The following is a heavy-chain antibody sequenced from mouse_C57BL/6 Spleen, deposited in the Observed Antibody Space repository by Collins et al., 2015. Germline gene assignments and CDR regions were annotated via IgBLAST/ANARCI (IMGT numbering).Heavy chain of an antibody. J-gene: IGHJ4*01. Sequence: GRSGEGLVKPGGSLKLSCAASGFTFSSYAMSWVRQTPEKRLEWVAYISSGGDYIYYADTVKGRFTISRDNARNTLYLQMSSLKSEDTAMYYCTRGKAYGYDDAMDYWGQGTSVTVSS. D-gene: IGHD2-2*01. CDR3: TRGKAYGYDDAMDY. CDR1: GFTFSSYA. CDR2: ISSGGDYI. V-gene: IGHV5-9-1*02.